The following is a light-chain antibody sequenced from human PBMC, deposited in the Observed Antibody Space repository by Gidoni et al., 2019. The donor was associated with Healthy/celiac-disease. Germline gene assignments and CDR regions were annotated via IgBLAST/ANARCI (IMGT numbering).Light chain of an antibody. J-gene: IGKJ4*01. CDR1: QSVSSN. CDR3: QQYNNWPPLT. CDR2: GAS. V-gene: IGKV3-15*01. Sequence: EIVMPQSPATLSVSPGERATLSCSASQSVSSNLAWYQQKPGQAPRLLIYGASTRATGIPARFSGSGSGTEFTLTISSLQSEDFAVYYCQQYNNWPPLTFXGXTKVEIK.